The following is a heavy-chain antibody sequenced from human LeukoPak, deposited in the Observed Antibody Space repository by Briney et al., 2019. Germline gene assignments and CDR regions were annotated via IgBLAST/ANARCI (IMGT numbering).Heavy chain of an antibody. Sequence: ASVKVSCKASGYSFTNYWMHWVRQAPGQGPEWMGIISPSDGDTNYAHKFQGRVTMTRDTSTSIVYMELSSLRSEDTAVYYCARGGYCSSTSCYAEGYYFDYWGQGSLVAVSS. CDR1: GYSFTNYW. CDR2: ISPSDGDT. CDR3: ARGGYCSSTSCYAEGYYFDY. J-gene: IGHJ4*02. V-gene: IGHV1-46*01. D-gene: IGHD2-2*01.